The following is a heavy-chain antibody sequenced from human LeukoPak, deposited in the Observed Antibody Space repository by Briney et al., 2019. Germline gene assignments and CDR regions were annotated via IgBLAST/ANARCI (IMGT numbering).Heavy chain of an antibody. J-gene: IGHJ5*02. CDR3: ASDYYDSSGYYNWFDP. V-gene: IGHV3-21*01. CDR1: GFTFSSYS. D-gene: IGHD3-22*01. CDR2: ISSSSYI. Sequence: GGSLRLSCAASGFTFSSYSMNWVRQAPGKGLEWVSSISSSSYIYYADSVKGRFTISRDNAKNSLYLQMNSLRAEDTAVYYCASDYYDSSGYYNWFDPWGQGTLVTVSS.